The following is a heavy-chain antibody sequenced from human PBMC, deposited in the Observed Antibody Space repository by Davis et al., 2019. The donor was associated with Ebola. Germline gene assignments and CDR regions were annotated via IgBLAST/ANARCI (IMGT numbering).Heavy chain of an antibody. J-gene: IGHJ4*02. Sequence: GGSLRLSCAASGFTFSSYSMHWVRQAPGKGLEWVSSISSSSYTYYADSVKGQFTISRDNAKNSLYLQMNRLRAEDTAVYYCARSADGDYDFDYWGQGTLVSVSS. D-gene: IGHD4-17*01. CDR2: ISSSSYT. V-gene: IGHV3-21*01. CDR1: GFTFSSYS. CDR3: ARSADGDYDFDY.